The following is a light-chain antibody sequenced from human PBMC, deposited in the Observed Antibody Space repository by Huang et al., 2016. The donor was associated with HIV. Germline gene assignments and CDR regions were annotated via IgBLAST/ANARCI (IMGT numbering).Light chain of an antibody. V-gene: IGKV3-15*01. CDR2: GSS. CDR1: RSVSTN. J-gene: IGKJ4*01. Sequence: EIVMTQSPATLSVSPGQRVTLSCRANRSVSTNLAWYQQRHGQAPRRLSYGSSTRAPGIPARFSGSGSGTDFSLTISSLQSEDCALYYCHQYNNWLLSFGGGTRV. CDR3: HQYNNWLLS.